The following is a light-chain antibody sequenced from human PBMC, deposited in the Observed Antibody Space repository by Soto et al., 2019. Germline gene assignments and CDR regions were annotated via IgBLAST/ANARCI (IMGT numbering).Light chain of an antibody. CDR3: QQYDNWPRT. Sequence: IVLEQSLATLSVSPGERTTLSCVASQSVGNNLAWYQQKPGQAPRLLIYAASSRATGIPVRFSGSGSGTEFTLTITSLQSEDFAVYYCQQYDNWPRTFGQGTKVDIK. J-gene: IGKJ1*01. V-gene: IGKV3D-15*01. CDR2: AAS. CDR1: QSVGNN.